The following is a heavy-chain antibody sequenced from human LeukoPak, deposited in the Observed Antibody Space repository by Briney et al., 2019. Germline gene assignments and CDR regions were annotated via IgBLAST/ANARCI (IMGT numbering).Heavy chain of an antibody. V-gene: IGHV1-2*02. D-gene: IGHD4-11*01. CDR1: GYTFTAYF. J-gene: IGHJ4*02. Sequence: SVKVSCKASGYTFTAYFIHWVRQAPGQGLEWMGWINPNSGATHYEWNFQGRVTMTRDTSISTAYMELSSLRSDDTAVYYCTRPPTITTWRIFDFWGQGTLVTVSS. CDR3: TRPPTITTWRIFDF. CDR2: INPNSGAT.